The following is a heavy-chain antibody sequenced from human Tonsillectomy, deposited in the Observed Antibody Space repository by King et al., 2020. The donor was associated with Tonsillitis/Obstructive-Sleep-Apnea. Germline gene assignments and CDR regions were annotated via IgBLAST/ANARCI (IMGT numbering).Heavy chain of an antibody. Sequence: TLKESGPTLVKPSQTLTLTCTFSGLSLTTSGVGVGGLRQPPGKALGWHALIYCNDDKRFRPSLRSRLTITKDTSKNQVVLPMTNMDPVDTAPYYCAHRQNAYYYDSTGYYFFDYWGQGSLVTGSS. CDR1: GLSLTTSGVG. CDR2: IYCNDDK. V-gene: IGHV2-5*01. J-gene: IGHJ4*02. D-gene: IGHD3-22*01. CDR3: AHRQNAYYYDSTGYYFFDY.